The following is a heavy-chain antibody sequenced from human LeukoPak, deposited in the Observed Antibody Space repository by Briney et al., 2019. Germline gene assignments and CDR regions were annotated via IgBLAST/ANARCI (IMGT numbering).Heavy chain of an antibody. CDR2: TYYRSKWYN. CDR3: ARGRGGYGDYYYYYMDV. V-gene: IGHV6-1*01. CDR1: GDSVSSNSAA. J-gene: IGHJ6*03. D-gene: IGHD4-17*01. Sequence: SQTLSLTCAISGDSVSSNSAAWSWIRQSPSRGLEWPGRTYYRSKWYNDYAVSVKSRITINPDTSKNQFSLQLNSVTPEDTAVYYCARGRGGYGDYYYYYMDVWGKGTTVTVSS.